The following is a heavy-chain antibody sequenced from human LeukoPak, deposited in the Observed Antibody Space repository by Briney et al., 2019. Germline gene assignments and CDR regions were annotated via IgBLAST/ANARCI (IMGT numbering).Heavy chain of an antibody. V-gene: IGHV3-7*03. D-gene: IGHD3-10*01. CDR1: GFTFSSYW. J-gene: IGHJ4*02. Sequence: PGGSVRLSCAASGFTFSSYWMSWVRQAPGKGLEWVAYIKQDGGEKYYVDSVKGRFTISRDNAKNSVYLQMNSLGAEDTAEYYGARGPRWFGKTIFDYWGQGTVVSVSS. CDR2: IKQDGGEK. CDR3: ARGPRWFGKTIFDY.